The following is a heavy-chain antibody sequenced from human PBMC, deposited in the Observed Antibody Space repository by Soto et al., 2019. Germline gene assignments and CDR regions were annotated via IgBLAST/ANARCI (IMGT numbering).Heavy chain of an antibody. CDR2: IYYSGST. Sequence: SETLSLTCTVSGGSISSYYWSWIRQPPGKGLEWIGYIYYSGSTNYNPSLKSRVTISVDTSKNQFSLKLSSVTAADTAVYYCARVAYGSETGENWFDPWGQGTLVTVSS. V-gene: IGHV4-59*01. CDR1: GGSISSYY. CDR3: ARVAYGSETGENWFDP. J-gene: IGHJ5*02. D-gene: IGHD3-10*01.